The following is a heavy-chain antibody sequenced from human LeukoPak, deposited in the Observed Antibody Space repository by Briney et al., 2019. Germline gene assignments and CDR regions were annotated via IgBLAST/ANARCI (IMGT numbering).Heavy chain of an antibody. J-gene: IGHJ3*02. CDR2: ISGSRSST. CDR1: GFTFSNYA. Sequence: NPGGSLRLSCAASGFTFSNYAMSWVRQAPGKGLEWVSSISGSRSSTYYADSVKGRFTISRDNSQNTLYLQMNSLRAEDTAVYYCARDLGLGAFDIWGQGTMVTVSS. V-gene: IGHV3-23*01. CDR3: ARDLGLGAFDI.